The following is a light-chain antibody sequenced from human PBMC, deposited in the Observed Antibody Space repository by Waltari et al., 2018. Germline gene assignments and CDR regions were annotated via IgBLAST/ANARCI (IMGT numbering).Light chain of an antibody. Sequence: DIQMTQSPSSLSASVGDRVTVTCRASQGINKELTWYQQKPGKAPTLLIFGASTLQTGVSSPFSGSGSGTDFTLTISSLHPEYFATYYCQHDHTPPWTFGQGTKVEIK. CDR2: GAS. CDR1: QGINKE. J-gene: IGKJ1*01. CDR3: QHDHTPPWT. V-gene: IGKV1-27*01.